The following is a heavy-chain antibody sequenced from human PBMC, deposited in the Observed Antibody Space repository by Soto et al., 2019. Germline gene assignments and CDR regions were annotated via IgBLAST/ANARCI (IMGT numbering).Heavy chain of an antibody. Sequence: SETLSLTCTVSDGSVSSGSYYWSWIRQPPGKGLERIGYIYYSGSTNYNPSLKSRVTISVDTSKNQFSLKLSSVTAADTAVYYCARGGFGLSTNYYYYYMDVWGKGTTVTVSS. D-gene: IGHD3-16*01. V-gene: IGHV4-61*01. CDR3: ARGGFGLSTNYYYYYMDV. J-gene: IGHJ6*03. CDR1: DGSVSSGSYY. CDR2: IYYSGST.